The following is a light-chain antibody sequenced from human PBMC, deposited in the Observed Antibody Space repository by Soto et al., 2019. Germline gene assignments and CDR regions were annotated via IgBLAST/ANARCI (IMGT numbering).Light chain of an antibody. CDR3: QQYGSSPRT. Sequence: EIVLTQSPGTLSLSPGERATLSCRASQSVSSSYLAWYRQRPGQAPRLLICDASSRATGIPDRVSGSGSGTDFTLTISRLEPEDFAVYYCQQYGSSPRTFGQGTKVDIK. V-gene: IGKV3-20*01. CDR1: QSVSSSY. CDR2: DAS. J-gene: IGKJ1*01.